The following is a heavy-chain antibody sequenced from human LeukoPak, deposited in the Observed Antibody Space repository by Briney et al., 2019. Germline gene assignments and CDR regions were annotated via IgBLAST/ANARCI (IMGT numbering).Heavy chain of an antibody. D-gene: IGHD3-10*02. CDR2: ISGSGSDM. V-gene: IGHV3-11*04. Sequence: PGGSLRLSCVVSGFGFSDSYMTWIRQTPGKGLEWLAYISGSGSDMYYADSVKGRFTIPRDNAKNSLYLQMNSLRAEDTAVYYCAELGITMIGGVWGKGTTVTISS. J-gene: IGHJ6*04. CDR1: GFGFSDSY. CDR3: AELGITMIGGV.